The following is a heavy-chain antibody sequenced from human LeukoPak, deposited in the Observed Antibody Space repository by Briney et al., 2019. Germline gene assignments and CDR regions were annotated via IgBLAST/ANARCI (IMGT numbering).Heavy chain of an antibody. CDR2: TYYRSKWYN. CDR3: ARDPGEQLWPNYYYYGMDV. D-gene: IGHD5-18*01. V-gene: IGHV6-1*01. CDR1: GDSVSSNSAA. Sequence: SQTLSLTCAISGDSVSSNSAAWNWIRQSPSRGLEWLGRTYYRSKWYNDYAVSVKSRITINPDTSKNQFSLQLNSVTPEDTAVYYCARDPGEQLWPNYYYYGMDVWGQGTTVTVSS. J-gene: IGHJ6*02.